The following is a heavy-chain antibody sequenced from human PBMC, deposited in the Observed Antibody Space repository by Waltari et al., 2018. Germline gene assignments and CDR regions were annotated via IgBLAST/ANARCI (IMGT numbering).Heavy chain of an antibody. D-gene: IGHD1-26*01. CDR2: ISGSGRST. Sequence: EVQLLESGGGLVQPGGSLRLSCAASGPTFSTTAISWVRQAPGKGLEWVSAISGSGRSTYYADAVKGRFTIARDTTKKTLYLQRNRLSAEDTAEYYCAKGVGATRGLDYWGQGTLVTVSS. V-gene: IGHV3-23*01. J-gene: IGHJ4*02. CDR3: AKGVGATRGLDY. CDR1: GPTFSTTA.